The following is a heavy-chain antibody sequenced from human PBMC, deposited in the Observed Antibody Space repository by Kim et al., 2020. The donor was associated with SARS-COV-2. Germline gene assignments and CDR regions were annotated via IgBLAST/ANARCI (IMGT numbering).Heavy chain of an antibody. V-gene: IGHV3-74*01. J-gene: IGHJ5*02. CDR3: TSGSSGFDP. D-gene: IGHD3-3*01. CDR2: SRP. Sequence: SRPNYADSGKGRFTISRDNSKSTLYLQMNSLGVEDTAVYCCTSGSSGFDPWGQGTLVTVSS.